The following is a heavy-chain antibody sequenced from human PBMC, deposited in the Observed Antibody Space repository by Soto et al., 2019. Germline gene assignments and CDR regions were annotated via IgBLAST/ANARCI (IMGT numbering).Heavy chain of an antibody. Sequence: QLLESGGGFVQPGGSLRLSCAPPGFPFTTFAMAWVRQAQGEGLEWVSAISGSGDDTFYADSMKGRFTISRDNPKDTLYLQINSLRAEDTAVYYCANPIPKTGTTFGFWGQGTLVTVSS. V-gene: IGHV3-23*01. CDR1: GFPFTTFA. CDR2: ISGSGDDT. J-gene: IGHJ4*02. CDR3: ANPIPKTGTTFGF. D-gene: IGHD1-1*01.